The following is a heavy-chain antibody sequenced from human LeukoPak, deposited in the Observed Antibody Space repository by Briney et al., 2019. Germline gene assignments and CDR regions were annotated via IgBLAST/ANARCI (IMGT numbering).Heavy chain of an antibody. CDR3: ARQVTGLPYNWFDP. D-gene: IGHD7-27*01. CDR2: IKSKTDGGTT. Sequence: GGSLRLSCAASGFTFSNAWMSWVRQAPGKGLEWVGRIKSKTDGGTTDYAAPVKGRFTISRDDSKNTLYLQMNSLRTEDTAVYYCARQVTGLPYNWFDPWGQGTLVTVSS. J-gene: IGHJ5*02. CDR1: GFTFSNAW. V-gene: IGHV3-15*01.